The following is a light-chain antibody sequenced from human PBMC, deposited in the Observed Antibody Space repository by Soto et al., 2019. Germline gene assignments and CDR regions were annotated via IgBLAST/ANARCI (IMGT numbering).Light chain of an antibody. CDR2: DAS. V-gene: IGKV3-20*01. Sequence: EIVLTQSPATLSLSPGERAALSCRASETIDSFLAWYQQKPGQPPRLLIYDASKRATGIPARFSGSGSGTDFTLTISRLEPEDFAVYYCQQYGSSPITFGQGTRLENK. CDR1: ETIDSF. CDR3: QQYGSSPIT. J-gene: IGKJ5*01.